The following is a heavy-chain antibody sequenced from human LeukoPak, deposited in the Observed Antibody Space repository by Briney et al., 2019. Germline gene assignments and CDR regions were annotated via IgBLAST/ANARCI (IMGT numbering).Heavy chain of an antibody. Sequence: GRSLRLSCAASGFTFSTYTMSWVRQAPGKGLEWVSAISGSGGNTYYADSVKGRFTISRDNSKNTLYLQMDSLRADDTAVYYCAKAAFSRTSYFDYWGQGTLVTASS. J-gene: IGHJ4*02. CDR3: AKAAFSRTSYFDY. CDR1: GFTFSTYT. CDR2: ISGSGGNT. D-gene: IGHD3-3*02. V-gene: IGHV3-23*01.